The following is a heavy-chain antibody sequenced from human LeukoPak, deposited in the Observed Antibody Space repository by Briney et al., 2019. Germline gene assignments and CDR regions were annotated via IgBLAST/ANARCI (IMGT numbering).Heavy chain of an antibody. D-gene: IGHD4-17*01. CDR2: IWYDGSNK. Sequence: GGSLRLSCAASGFTFSSYGMHWVRQAPGKGLEWVAVIWYDGSNKYYADSVKGRFTISRDNSKNTLYLQMNSLRAEDTAVYYCARDSPPGLVGDYGWYFDLWGRGTLVTVSS. CDR3: ARDSPPGLVGDYGWYFDL. J-gene: IGHJ2*01. CDR1: GFTFSSYG. V-gene: IGHV3-33*01.